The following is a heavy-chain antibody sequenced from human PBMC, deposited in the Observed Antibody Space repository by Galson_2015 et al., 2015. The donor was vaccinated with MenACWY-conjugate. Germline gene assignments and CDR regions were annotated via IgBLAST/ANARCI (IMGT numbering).Heavy chain of an antibody. J-gene: IGHJ5*02. V-gene: IGHV3-53*01. CDR1: GFSVTDNC. Sequence: SLRLSCAVSGFSVTDNCLSWVRQAPGKGPEWIAMVDRVGATIYADSVRGRFTVSRDNFKNTVILQMNSLRAEDTAVYRCSRGNDSCGYSRAWGQGAPVTVSS. CDR3: SRGNDSCGYSRA. D-gene: IGHD2-21*01. CDR2: VDRVGAT.